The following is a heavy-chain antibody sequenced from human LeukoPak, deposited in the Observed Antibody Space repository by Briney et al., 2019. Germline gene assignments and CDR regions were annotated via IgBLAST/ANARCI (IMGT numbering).Heavy chain of an antibody. D-gene: IGHD3-10*01. CDR3: ARGPSGSYILNRRYYYYYMDV. CDR1: GYTFTSYY. V-gene: IGHV1-46*01. CDR2: INPSGGST. J-gene: IGHJ6*03. Sequence: ASVKVSCKASGYTFTSYYMHWVRQAPGQGLEWMGIINPSGGSTSYAQKFQGRVTMTRDMSTSTVYMELSSLRSEDTAVYYCARGPSGSYILNRRYYYYYMDVWGKGTTVTVSS.